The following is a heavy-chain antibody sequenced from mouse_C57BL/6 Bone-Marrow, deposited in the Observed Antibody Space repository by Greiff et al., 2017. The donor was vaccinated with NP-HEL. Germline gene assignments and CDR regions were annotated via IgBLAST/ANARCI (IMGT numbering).Heavy chain of an antibody. CDR1: GYTFTDYE. CDR2: IDPDTGGT. Sequence: QVQLQQSGAELVRPGASVTLSCKASGYTFTDYEMHWVKQTPVHGLEWIGAIDPDTGGTAYNQKFKGKAILTADKSSSTAYMELRSLTSEDSAVYYCTRDGPPGDAMDYWGQGTSVTVS. CDR3: TRDGPPGDAMDY. J-gene: IGHJ4*01. V-gene: IGHV1-15*01. D-gene: IGHD1-2*01.